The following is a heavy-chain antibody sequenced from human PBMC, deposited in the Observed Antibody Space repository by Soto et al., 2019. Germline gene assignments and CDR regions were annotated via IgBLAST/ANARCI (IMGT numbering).Heavy chain of an antibody. Sequence: QVQLQESGPGLVKPSQTLSLTCTVSGGAISSGGYYWSWIRQHPGKGLEWIGYIYYSRSTYYNPSLISRVTISVDTSKNQFSLKLSSVTAADTAVYYCARGPLRYYYGMDVWGQGTTFTVSS. CDR1: GGAISSGGYY. CDR3: ARGPLRYYYGMDV. D-gene: IGHD4-17*01. J-gene: IGHJ6*02. V-gene: IGHV4-31*03. CDR2: IYYSRST.